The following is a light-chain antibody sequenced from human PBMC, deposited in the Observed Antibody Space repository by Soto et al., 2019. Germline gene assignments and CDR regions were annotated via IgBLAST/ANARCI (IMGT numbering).Light chain of an antibody. CDR3: QQYGGSPIT. Sequence: EVVLTQSPVTLSLSPVGRATLSCRASQSVSRRLAWYQQRPGQSPRLLISGASMRASGVPVRFIGSGSGTDFTLTITRLEPEDFAVYYCQQYGGSPITFGLGTRLEIK. J-gene: IGKJ5*01. V-gene: IGKV3-20*01. CDR2: GAS. CDR1: QSVSRR.